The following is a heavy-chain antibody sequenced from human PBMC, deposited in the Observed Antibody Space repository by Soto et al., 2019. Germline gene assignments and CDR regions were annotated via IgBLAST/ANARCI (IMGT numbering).Heavy chain of an antibody. CDR3: AMGEGLPFDY. CDR1: GGSVSSSSYY. CDR2: IYYSGST. V-gene: IGHV4-61*01. Sequence: PSETLSLTCTVSGGSVSSSSYYWSWIRQPPGKGLEWIGYIYYSGSTNYNPSLKSRVTISVDTSKNQFSLKLSSVTAADAAVYYCAMGEGLPFDYWGQGTLVTVSS. J-gene: IGHJ4*02.